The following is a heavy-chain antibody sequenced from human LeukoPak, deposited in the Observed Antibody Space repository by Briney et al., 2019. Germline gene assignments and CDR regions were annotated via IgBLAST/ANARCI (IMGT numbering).Heavy chain of an antibody. CDR1: GGSFTSADNY. V-gene: IGHV4-30-4*01. D-gene: IGHD2-21*02. CDR3: ARGELLYDY. J-gene: IGHJ4*02. Sequence: SETLSLTCTVSGGSFTSADNYCSWIRQPPGKGLEWIGYIHYSGSTFYNPSLKSRVSMSVDTSKNQFSLKLNFVTDADTAVYYCARGELLYDYWGQGTLVTVSS. CDR2: IHYSGST.